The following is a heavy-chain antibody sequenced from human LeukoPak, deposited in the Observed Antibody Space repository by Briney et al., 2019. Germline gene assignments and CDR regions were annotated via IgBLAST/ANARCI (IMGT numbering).Heavy chain of an antibody. Sequence: GGSLRLSCAASEFTVSVNYMSWVRQAPGKGLEWVTVISYDGSDKYYADSMKGRFTISRDNSKNTLYLQMNSLRAEDTAVYYCASGLWFSSAAFGRMDYWGQGTLVTVSS. D-gene: IGHD3-16*01. CDR2: ISYDGSDK. V-gene: IGHV3-30*03. J-gene: IGHJ4*02. CDR3: ASGLWFSSAAFGRMDY. CDR1: EFTVSVNY.